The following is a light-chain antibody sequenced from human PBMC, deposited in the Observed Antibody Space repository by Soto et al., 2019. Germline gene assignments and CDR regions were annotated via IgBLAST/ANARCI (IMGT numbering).Light chain of an antibody. Sequence: EIVLTQSPGTLSLSPGERATLSCRASQNVDTNYLAWYQQKPGQAPRLLIYGASSRATGIPDRFSGSGSGTDFTLTISRLEPEDFAVYYCQQYGSSPLTFGQGTRLEIK. CDR3: QQYGSSPLT. V-gene: IGKV3-20*01. J-gene: IGKJ5*01. CDR2: GAS. CDR1: QNVDTNY.